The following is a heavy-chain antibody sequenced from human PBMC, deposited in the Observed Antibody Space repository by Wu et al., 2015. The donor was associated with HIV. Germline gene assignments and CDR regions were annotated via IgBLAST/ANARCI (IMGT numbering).Heavy chain of an antibody. V-gene: IGHV4-30-4*01. D-gene: IGHD4-17*01. CDR2: IYYSGRT. Sequence: QVQLQESGPGLVKPSQILSPICSVSGDSITNDGYYWSWIRQPPGKGLEWIGYIYYSGRTSYNPSLKSRVSMTLDSSKNQFSLNLASMTAPDTAVYYCARAATVTIGFDYWGQGTLVTVSS. CDR3: ARAATVTIGFDY. J-gene: IGHJ4*02. CDR1: GDSITNDGYY.